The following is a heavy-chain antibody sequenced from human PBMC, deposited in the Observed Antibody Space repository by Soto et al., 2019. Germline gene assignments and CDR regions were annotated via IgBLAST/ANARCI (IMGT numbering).Heavy chain of an antibody. D-gene: IGHD4-17*01. V-gene: IGHV3-21*01. CDR3: ARVGDHEYFDY. J-gene: IGHJ4*02. CDR2: ISSSSSYI. CDR1: GFTFSSYS. Sequence: EVQLVESGGGLVKPGGSLRLSCAASGFTFSSYSMNWVRQAPGKGLEWVSSISSSSSYIYYADSVKGRFTISRDNAKNSLYLQMDSLRAEDTAVYYCARVGDHEYFDYWGQGTLVTVSS.